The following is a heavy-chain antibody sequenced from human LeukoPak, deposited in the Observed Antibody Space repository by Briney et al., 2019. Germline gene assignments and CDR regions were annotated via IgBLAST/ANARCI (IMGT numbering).Heavy chain of an antibody. Sequence: SETLSLTCTVSGGSISSYYWSWIRQPPGKGLEWIGYIYYSGSTNYNPSLKSRVTISVDTSKNQFSLKLSSVTAADTAVYYCARDASYYYSYMDVWGKGTTVTVSS. CDR3: ARDASYYYSYMDV. CDR1: GGSISSYY. CDR2: IYYSGST. J-gene: IGHJ6*03. V-gene: IGHV4-59*01.